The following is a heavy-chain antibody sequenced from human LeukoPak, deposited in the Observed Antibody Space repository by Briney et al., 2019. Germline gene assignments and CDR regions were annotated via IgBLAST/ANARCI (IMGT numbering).Heavy chain of an antibody. CDR1: GFTFSSYA. V-gene: IGHV3-23*01. CDR2: ISGSGGST. D-gene: IGHD4-17*01. J-gene: IGHJ4*02. CDR3: AKAFMTTVTPFDY. Sequence: GGSLRLSCAATGFTFSSYAMSWVRQAPGKGLEWVSAISGSGGSTYYADPVKGRFTISRDNSKNTLYLQMNSLRAEDTAVYYCAKAFMTTVTPFDYWGQGTLVTVSS.